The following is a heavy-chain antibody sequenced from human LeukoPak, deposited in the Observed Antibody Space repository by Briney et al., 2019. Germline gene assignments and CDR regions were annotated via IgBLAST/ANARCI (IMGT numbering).Heavy chain of an antibody. J-gene: IGHJ4*02. V-gene: IGHV3-23*01. CDR1: GFTFSSYA. D-gene: IGHD6-25*01. Sequence: GGSLRLSCAASGFTFSSYAMTWVRQAPGKGLEWVSGISGSGGRTNYADSVKGRFTISRDNSKNTLYLQMNSLRAEDTAVYYCAKDAAGPVDYWGQGTLATVSS. CDR3: AKDAAGPVDY. CDR2: ISGSGGRT.